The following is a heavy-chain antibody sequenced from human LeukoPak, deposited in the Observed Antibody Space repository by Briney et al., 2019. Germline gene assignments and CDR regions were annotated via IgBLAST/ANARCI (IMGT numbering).Heavy chain of an antibody. CDR2: IYYSGST. Sequence: SEALSLTCTVSGGSISSYYWSWIRQPPGKGLEWIGYIYYSGSTNYNPSLKSRVTISVDTSKNQFSLKLSSVTAADTAVYYCARVGYDFWSGYDYWGQGTLVTVSS. CDR3: ARVGYDFWSGYDY. J-gene: IGHJ4*02. D-gene: IGHD3-3*01. CDR1: GGSISSYY. V-gene: IGHV4-59*01.